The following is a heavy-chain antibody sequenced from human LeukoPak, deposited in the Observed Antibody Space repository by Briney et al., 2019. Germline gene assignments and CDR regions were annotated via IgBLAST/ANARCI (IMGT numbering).Heavy chain of an antibody. V-gene: IGHV4-59*01. CDR2: IYSSGST. J-gene: IGHJ4*02. CDR3: ARGVSRYSKVDY. Sequence: PSETLSLTCTVSGGSIINYYWSWIRQPPGKGLEWIGYIYSSGSTNYNPSLKSRVTVSVDTSKNQFSLKLSAVTAADTAVDYCARGVSRYSKVDYWGQGILVTVSP. D-gene: IGHD2-15*01. CDR1: GGSIINYY.